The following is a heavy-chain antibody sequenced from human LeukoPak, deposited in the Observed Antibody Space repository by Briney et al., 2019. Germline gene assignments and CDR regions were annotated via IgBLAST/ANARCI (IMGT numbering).Heavy chain of an antibody. D-gene: IGHD3-10*01. CDR2: ISSSASTT. CDR3: ARTWGFVYYYYMDV. J-gene: IGHJ6*03. Sequence: GGSLRLSCAASGFTFSSYEMNWVRQAPGKGLEWVSYISSSASTTYSADSVKGRFTISRDNAKNSLYLQMNSLRAEDTAVYYCARTWGFVYYYYMDVWGKGTTVTVSS. CDR1: GFTFSSYE. V-gene: IGHV3-48*03.